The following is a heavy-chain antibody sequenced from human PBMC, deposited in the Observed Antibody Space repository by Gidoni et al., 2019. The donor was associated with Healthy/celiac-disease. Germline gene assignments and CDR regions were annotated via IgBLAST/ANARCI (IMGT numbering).Heavy chain of an antibody. V-gene: IGHV4-34*01. CDR2: INHSGST. Sequence: QVQLQQWGAGLLKPSETLSLTCAVYGGSFSGYYWSWIRQPPGKGLEWIGEINHSGSTNYNPSLKSRVTISVDTSKNQFSLKLSSVTAADTAVYYCARGRGLRRLDPWGQGTLVTVSS. J-gene: IGHJ5*02. D-gene: IGHD5-18*01. CDR3: ARGRGLRRLDP. CDR1: GGSFSGYY.